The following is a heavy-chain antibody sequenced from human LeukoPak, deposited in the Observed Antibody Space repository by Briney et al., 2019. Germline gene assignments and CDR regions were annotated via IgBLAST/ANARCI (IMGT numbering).Heavy chain of an antibody. Sequence: PGRSLRLSCAASGFTFSSYAMHWVRQAPGKGLEWVSSISSGSGYIYYADSVKDRFTISRDNAKNSLYLQMDSLRAEDTAVYYCARDRGGWFDPWGQGTLVTVSS. J-gene: IGHJ5*02. D-gene: IGHD3-10*01. CDR1: GFTFSSYA. CDR2: ISSGSGYI. CDR3: ARDRGGWFDP. V-gene: IGHV3-21*01.